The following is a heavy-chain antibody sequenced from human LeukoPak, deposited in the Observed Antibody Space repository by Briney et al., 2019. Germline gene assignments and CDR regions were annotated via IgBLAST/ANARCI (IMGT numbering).Heavy chain of an antibody. V-gene: IGHV3-30*04. CDR1: GFTLSSYA. Sequence: GRSLRLSCAASGFTLSSYAIHWVCQAPAKGLEWVAVISYDGSNKYYADSVKGRFTISRDNSKNTLYLQMNSLRAEDTAVYYCARDFGSHDTARNYYYYYMDVWGKGTTVTVSS. CDR3: ARDFGSHDTARNYYYYYMDV. J-gene: IGHJ6*03. CDR2: ISYDGSNK. D-gene: IGHD5-18*01.